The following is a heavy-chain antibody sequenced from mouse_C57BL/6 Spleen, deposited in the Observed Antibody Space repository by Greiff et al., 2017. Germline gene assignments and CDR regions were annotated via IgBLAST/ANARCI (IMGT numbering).Heavy chain of an antibody. CDR2: IYPRSGNT. D-gene: IGHD3-1*01. J-gene: IGHJ2*01. V-gene: IGHV1-81*01. CDR1: GYTFTSYG. CDR3: AREESGY. Sequence: VQLVESGAELARPGASVKLSCKASGYTFTSYGISWVKQRTGQGLEWIGEIYPRSGNTYYNEKFKGKATLTADKSSSTAYMELRSLTSEDSAVYFCAREESGYWGQGTTLTVSS.